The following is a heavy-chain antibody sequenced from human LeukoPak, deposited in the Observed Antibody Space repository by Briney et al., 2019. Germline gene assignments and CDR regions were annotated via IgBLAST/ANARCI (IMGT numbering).Heavy chain of an antibody. CDR2: ISGSGGST. CDR1: GFSFSSHG. J-gene: IGHJ4*02. CDR3: AKDRGVWFGESGPNYFDY. D-gene: IGHD3-10*01. V-gene: IGHV3-23*01. Sequence: PGGSLRLSCAASGFSFSSHGMSWVRQAPGKGLEWVSAISGSGGSTYYADSVKGRFTISRDNSKNTLYLQMNSLRAEDTAVYYCAKDRGVWFGESGPNYFDYWGQGTLVTVSS.